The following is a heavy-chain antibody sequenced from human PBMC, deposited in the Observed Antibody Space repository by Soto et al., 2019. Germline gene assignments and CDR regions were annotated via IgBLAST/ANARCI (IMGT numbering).Heavy chain of an antibody. D-gene: IGHD3-3*01. J-gene: IGHJ5*02. CDR1: GGSISSYY. CDR3: ARDSYDFWSGHHWFDP. Sequence: PSETLSLTCTVSGGSISSYYWSWIRQPPGKGLEWIGYIYYSGSTNYNPSLKSRVTISVDTSKNQFSLKLSSVTAADTAVYYCARDSYDFWSGHHWFDPWGQGTLVTVSS. CDR2: IYYSGST. V-gene: IGHV4-59*01.